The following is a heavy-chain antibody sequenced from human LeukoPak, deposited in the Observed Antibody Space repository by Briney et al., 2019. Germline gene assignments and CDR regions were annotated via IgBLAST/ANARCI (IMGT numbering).Heavy chain of an antibody. J-gene: IGHJ5*02. CDR2: IYYTGNT. CDR1: GGSLSGFY. D-gene: IGHD3-10*01. CDR3: ARSYSSGSYYSPFDP. Sequence: SETLSLTCTVSGGSLSGFYWSWIRQPPGEGLGWIGYIYYTGNTNYNPSLTSRVTISLDTSKSQSSLKLSSVTAADTAVYYCARSYSSGSYYSPFDPWGQGTLVTVSS. V-gene: IGHV4-59*01.